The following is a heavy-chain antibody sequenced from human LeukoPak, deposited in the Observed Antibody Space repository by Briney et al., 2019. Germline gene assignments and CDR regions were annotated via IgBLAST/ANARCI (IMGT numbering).Heavy chain of an antibody. Sequence: GGSLRLSCAASRFTFSSYAMNWVRQAPGKGLEWVSAISGSGGSTYYADSVKGRFTISRDNSKNTLYLQMNSLRAEDTAVYYCAKDLDRYYYDSSGYSFDYWGQGTLVTVSS. CDR1: RFTFSSYA. CDR3: AKDLDRYYYDSSGYSFDY. J-gene: IGHJ4*02. D-gene: IGHD3-22*01. V-gene: IGHV3-23*01. CDR2: ISGSGGST.